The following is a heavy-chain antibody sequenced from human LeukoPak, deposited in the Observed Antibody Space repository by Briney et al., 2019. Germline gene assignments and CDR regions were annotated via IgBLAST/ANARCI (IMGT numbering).Heavy chain of an antibody. CDR1: GGSISSYY. CDR2: IYTSGST. CDR3: ARGDLGYCSGGSCLRGGGFDY. V-gene: IGHV4-4*07. J-gene: IGHJ4*02. D-gene: IGHD2-15*01. Sequence: SETLSLTCTVSGGSISSYYWSWIRRPAGKGLEWIGRIYTSGSTNYNPSLKSRVTMSVDTSKNQFSLKLSSVTAADTAVYYCARGDLGYCSGGSCLRGGGFDYWGQGTLVTVSS.